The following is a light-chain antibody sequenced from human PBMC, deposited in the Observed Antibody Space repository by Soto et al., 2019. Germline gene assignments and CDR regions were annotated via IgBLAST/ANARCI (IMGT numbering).Light chain of an antibody. CDR2: AAS. V-gene: IGKV3-20*01. Sequence: DISLTQSPCTLSLCPDEIATLSCRASQSVGTSYLAWYQQKPGQAPRLLIYAASSRATGIPDRFTGSGSGTDFALTISRLEPEDFAVYFCQQHGSAGTFGQGTKVDIK. CDR3: QQHGSAGT. CDR1: QSVGTSY. J-gene: IGKJ1*01.